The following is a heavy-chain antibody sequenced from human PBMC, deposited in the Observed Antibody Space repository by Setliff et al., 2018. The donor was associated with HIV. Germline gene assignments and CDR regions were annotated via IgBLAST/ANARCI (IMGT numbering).Heavy chain of an antibody. D-gene: IGHD6-13*01. CDR2: FDPEDGET. J-gene: IGHJ1*01. CDR3: ATDPGYSSTWYSESFQH. CDR1: GYTLTELS. Sequence: ASVKVSCKISGYTLTELSIHWVRQAPGKGLEWMANFDPEDGETFYAQKFQGRLTMTEDTSTDTAYMELSSLRSNDTAMYYCATDPGYSSTWYSESFQHWGQGTVVTV. V-gene: IGHV1-24*01.